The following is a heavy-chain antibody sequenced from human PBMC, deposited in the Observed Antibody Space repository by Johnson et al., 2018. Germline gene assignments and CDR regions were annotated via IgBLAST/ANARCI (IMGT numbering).Heavy chain of an antibody. CDR3: AREARSSGRAGIFGV. V-gene: IGHV3-30*03. CDR1: GVTLSNSI. Sequence: QVQLVESGGGVVQPGTSLRLSCGVSGVTLSNSIMHWVRQAPGKGLEWVALLSQDEMNKQYGDSARDRFTISRDISRNTVYLQMNSLRDEDTAVYYCAREARSSGRAGIFGVWGQGTMVTVSS. D-gene: IGHD3-22*01. CDR2: LSQDEMNK. J-gene: IGHJ3*01.